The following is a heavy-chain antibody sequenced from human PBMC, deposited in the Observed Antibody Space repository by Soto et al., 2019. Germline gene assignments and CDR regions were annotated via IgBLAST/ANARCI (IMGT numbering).Heavy chain of an antibody. CDR3: ATTMGWAGTGRVFDY. CDR1: GFTFSSYA. J-gene: IGHJ4*02. Sequence: HPGGSLRLSCAASGFTFSSYAMHWVRQAPGKGLEWVAVISYDGSNKYYVDSVKGRFTISRDNAKNSLYLQMNSLRAEDTAVYYSATTMGWAGTGRVFDYWGQGTLVTVSS. CDR2: ISYDGSNK. V-gene: IGHV3-30-3*01. D-gene: IGHD6-19*01.